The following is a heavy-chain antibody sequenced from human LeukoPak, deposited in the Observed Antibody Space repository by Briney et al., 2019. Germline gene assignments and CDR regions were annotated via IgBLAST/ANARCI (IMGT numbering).Heavy chain of an antibody. D-gene: IGHD3-3*01. V-gene: IGHV3-30*02. CDR2: IRYDGSNK. Sequence: PGGSLRLSCAASGFTFSSYGMHWVRQAPDKGLEWVAFIRYDGSNKYYADSVKGRFTISRDNSKNTLYLQMNSLRAEDTAVYYCAEATAIFGVVIYNAFDIWGQGTMVTVSS. CDR1: GFTFSSYG. J-gene: IGHJ3*02. CDR3: AEATAIFGVVIYNAFDI.